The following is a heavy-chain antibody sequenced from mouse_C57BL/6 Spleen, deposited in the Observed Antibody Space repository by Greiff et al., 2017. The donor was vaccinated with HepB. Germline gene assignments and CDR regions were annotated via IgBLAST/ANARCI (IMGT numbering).Heavy chain of an antibody. D-gene: IGHD1-1*01. CDR3: SRSNYGSSGVDYFDY. J-gene: IGHJ2*01. CDR1: GYSFTGYF. V-gene: IGHV1-20*01. CDR2: INPYNGDT. Sequence: EVQLQQSGPELVKPGDSVKISCKASGYSFTGYFMNWVMQSHGKSLEWIGRINPYNGDTFYNQKFKGKATLTVDKSSSTAHMELRSLTSEDSAVYYCSRSNYGSSGVDYFDYWGQGTTLTVSS.